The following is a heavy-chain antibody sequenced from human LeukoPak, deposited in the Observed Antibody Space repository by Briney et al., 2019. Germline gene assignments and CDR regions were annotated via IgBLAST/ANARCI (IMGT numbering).Heavy chain of an antibody. Sequence: PGGSLRLSCAASGFTFSNYAMSRVRQAPGKGLEWVSAISGSGGSTYYADSVKGRFTISRDNSKNTLYLQMNSLRAEDTAVYYCAKSPTYYDILTGYYSGYYFDYWGQGTLVTVSS. CDR2: ISGSGGST. D-gene: IGHD3-9*01. V-gene: IGHV3-23*01. CDR3: AKSPTYYDILTGYYSGYYFDY. J-gene: IGHJ4*02. CDR1: GFTFSNYA.